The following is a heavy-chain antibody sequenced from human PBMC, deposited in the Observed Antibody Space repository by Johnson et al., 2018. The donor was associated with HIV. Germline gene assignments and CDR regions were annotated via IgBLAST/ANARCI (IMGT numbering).Heavy chain of an antibody. Sequence: VQLVESGGGLVQPGGSLRLSCAASGFTFSSYDMPWVRQATGTGLERVSAIGTAGDTYYPGSVTGRFTISRENAKNSLYLQMNSLRAGDTAVYYCAREGYCSGGSCYSNAFDIWGQGTMVTVSS. J-gene: IGHJ3*02. V-gene: IGHV3-13*01. CDR1: GFTFSSYD. D-gene: IGHD2-15*01. CDR3: AREGYCSGGSCYSNAFDI. CDR2: IGTAGDT.